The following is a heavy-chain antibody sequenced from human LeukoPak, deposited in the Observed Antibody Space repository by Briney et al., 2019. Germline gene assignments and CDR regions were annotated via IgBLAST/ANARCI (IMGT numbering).Heavy chain of an antibody. J-gene: IGHJ4*02. Sequence: GGSLRLSCAASGFTLSSYSMNWVRQAPGKGLEWVSYIISSSTHIYYADSVKGRFTISRDNARNSRYMQMNRLRAEDTAIYYCARSEHSSSSFDYWGQGTLVTVSS. CDR2: IISSSTHI. CDR3: ARSEHSSSSFDY. D-gene: IGHD6-6*01. V-gene: IGHV3-21*01. CDR1: GFTLSSYS.